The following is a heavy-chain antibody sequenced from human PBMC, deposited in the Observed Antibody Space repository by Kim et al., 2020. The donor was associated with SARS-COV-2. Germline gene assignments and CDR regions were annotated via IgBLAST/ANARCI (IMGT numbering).Heavy chain of an antibody. V-gene: IGHV3-48*02. CDR2: INSGGYSI. CDR1: GFTFTTYH. D-gene: IGHD2-15*01. Sequence: GGSLRLSCAASGFTFTTYHMSWVRQAPGKGLEWVSYINSGGYSIYYAASAKGRFTVSRDNAKNSLYLQMSSLIHEDTAMSYCARDSNRGGTFDFWGRGVRVTVSS. J-gene: IGHJ4*02. CDR3: ARDSNRGGTFDF.